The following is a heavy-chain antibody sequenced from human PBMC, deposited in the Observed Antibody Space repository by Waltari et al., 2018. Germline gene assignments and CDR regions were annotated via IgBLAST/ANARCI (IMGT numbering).Heavy chain of an antibody. Sequence: EVQLVESGGVVVQPGGSLRLSCAASGFTFDDYPMHWVRQAPGKGLEWVSLISWDGGSTYYADSVKGRFTISRDNSKNSLYLQMNSLRTEDTALYYCSRSVTPGRAFDIWGQGTMVTVSS. CDR1: GFTFDDYP. V-gene: IGHV3-43*01. CDR3: SRSVTPGRAFDI. CDR2: ISWDGGST. J-gene: IGHJ3*02. D-gene: IGHD3-10*01.